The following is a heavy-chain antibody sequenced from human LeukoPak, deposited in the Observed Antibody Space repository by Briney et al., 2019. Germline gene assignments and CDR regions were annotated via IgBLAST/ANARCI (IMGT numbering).Heavy chain of an antibody. CDR1: GYTFTSYA. J-gene: IGHJ6*03. CDR3: AREGQWLGYYYYMDV. D-gene: IGHD6-19*01. V-gene: IGHV7-4-1*02. CDR2: INTNTGNP. Sequence: ASVKVSCKASGYTFTSYAMNWVRQAPGQGLEWMGWINTNTGNPTYAQGFTGRFVFSLDTSVSTAYLQISNLKAEDTAVYYCAREGQWLGYYYYMDVWGKGTTVTVSS.